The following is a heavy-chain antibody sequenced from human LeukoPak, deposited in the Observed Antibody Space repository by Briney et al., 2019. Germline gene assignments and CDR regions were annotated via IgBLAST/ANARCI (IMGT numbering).Heavy chain of an antibody. Sequence: GGSLRHSCAASDSSFRSHDMSWVRQTLGKGLEWVSSIAGDGASFYADSVRGRFTISRDKSQNILYLQMNSLRADDTAIYYCAKGPNFGSWRAVDYWGQGSLVTVSS. V-gene: IGHV3-23*01. CDR1: DSSFRSHD. CDR3: AKGPNFGSWRAVDY. CDR2: IAGDGAS. J-gene: IGHJ4*02. D-gene: IGHD3-10*01.